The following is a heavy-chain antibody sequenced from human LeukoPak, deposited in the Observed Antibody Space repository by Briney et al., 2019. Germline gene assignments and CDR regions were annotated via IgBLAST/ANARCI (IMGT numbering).Heavy chain of an antibody. J-gene: IGHJ4*02. V-gene: IGHV1-2*02. CDR3: ARDGPDSSGYYGTDDY. CDR2: INPNSGGT. D-gene: IGHD3-22*01. CDR1: GYTFTGYY. Sequence: ASVKVSCKASGYTFTGYYMHWVRQAPGQGLEWMGWINPNSGGTNYAQKFQGRVTMTRDTSISTAYMELSRLRSDDTAVYYCARDGPDSSGYYGTDDYWGQGTLVTVSS.